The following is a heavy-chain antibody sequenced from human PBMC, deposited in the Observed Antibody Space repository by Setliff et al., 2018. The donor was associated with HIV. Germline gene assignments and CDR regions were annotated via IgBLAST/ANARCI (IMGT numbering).Heavy chain of an antibody. D-gene: IGHD5-18*01. CDR3: ARPRYTYGTPPAFDI. CDR2: IYFSGST. V-gene: IGHV4-39*01. J-gene: IGHJ3*02. Sequence: ASETLSLTCTVSGGSISSSSHYWGWIRQPPGKGLEWIGSIYFSGSTYYNPSLKSRVTISVDTSKNQFSLKLSSVTAADTAVYYCARPRYTYGTPPAFDIWGRGTEVTVSS. CDR1: GGSISSSSHY.